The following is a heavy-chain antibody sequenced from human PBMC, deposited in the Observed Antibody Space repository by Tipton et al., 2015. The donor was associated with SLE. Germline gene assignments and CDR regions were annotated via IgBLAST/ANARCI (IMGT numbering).Heavy chain of an antibody. Sequence: TLSLTCTVSGGSISSYYWSWIRQPAGKGLEWIGRIYTSGSTNYNPSLKSRVTMSVDTSKNQFSLKLSSVTAADTAVYYCARRGNYDMLTAHDAFDIWGQGTMVTVSS. CDR3: ARRGNYDMLTAHDAFDI. V-gene: IGHV4-4*07. CDR1: GGSISSYY. J-gene: IGHJ3*02. D-gene: IGHD3-9*01. CDR2: IYTSGST.